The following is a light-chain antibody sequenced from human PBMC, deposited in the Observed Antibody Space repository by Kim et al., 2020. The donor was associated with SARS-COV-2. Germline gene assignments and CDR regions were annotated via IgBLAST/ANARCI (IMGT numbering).Light chain of an antibody. CDR1: QSISTY. J-gene: IGKJ4*01. V-gene: IGKV1-39*01. CDR2: AAS. Sequence: DIQMTQSPSSLSASVGDRVTITCRASQSISTYLNWYQQKPGKAPKLLIYAASSLQSGVPSRFSGSGSGTDFTLTISSLQPEDFATYYCQQGYSTPRTFGRGTKVDIK. CDR3: QQGYSTPRT.